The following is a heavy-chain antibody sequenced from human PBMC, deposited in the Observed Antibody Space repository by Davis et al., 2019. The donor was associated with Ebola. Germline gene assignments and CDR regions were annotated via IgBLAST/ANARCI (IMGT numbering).Heavy chain of an antibody. Sequence: GESLKTSCAASGFTFGTYAMSLVRPAPGKGLEWISSISDSGDQVDNSDSVRGRFTVSRDNSRNNLYLQMNGLRAEDTAIYYCAKGKTITDYWGRLRLYAMDVWGQGTTVTVSS. J-gene: IGHJ6*02. CDR3: AKGKTITDYWGRLRLYAMDV. D-gene: IGHD1-20*01. V-gene: IGHV3-23*01. CDR1: GFTFGTYA. CDR2: ISDSGDQV.